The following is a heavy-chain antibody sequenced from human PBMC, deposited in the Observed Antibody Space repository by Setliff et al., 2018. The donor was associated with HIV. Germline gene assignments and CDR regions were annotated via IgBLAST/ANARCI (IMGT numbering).Heavy chain of an antibody. Sequence: SVKVSCKASGGTFSDFRITWVRQAPGQGLEWMGEITPFVGITNYAQKFQGRVTISADESTATAYIELSSLTPQDTAVYYCARDKGIREAASLDYWGQGSRVTVSS. J-gene: IGHJ4*02. CDR1: GGTFSDFR. CDR2: ITPFVGIT. V-gene: IGHV1-69*10. D-gene: IGHD6-13*01. CDR3: ARDKGIREAASLDY.